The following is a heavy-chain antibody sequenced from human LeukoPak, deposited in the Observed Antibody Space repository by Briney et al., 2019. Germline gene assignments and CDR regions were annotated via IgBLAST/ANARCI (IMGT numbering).Heavy chain of an antibody. J-gene: IGHJ4*02. CDR3: AKTGDYYGSGSYFLGDYFDY. D-gene: IGHD3-10*01. CDR1: GFTFSSYA. V-gene: IGHV3-23*01. CDR2: ISGSGGST. Sequence: GGSLRLSCAASGFTFSSYAMSWVRQAPGKGLEWVSAISGSGGSTYYADSVKGRFTISRDNSKNTLYLQMNSLRAEDTAVYYCAKTGDYYGSGSYFLGDYFDYWGQGTLVTVSS.